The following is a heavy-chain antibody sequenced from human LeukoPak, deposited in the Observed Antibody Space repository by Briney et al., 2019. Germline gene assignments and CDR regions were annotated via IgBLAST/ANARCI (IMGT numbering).Heavy chain of an antibody. Sequence: GASVKVSCKASGYTFTTYGVSWVRQAPGQGLEWMGWISAYNGDTTYAQTLQGRVTMTTDTSTSTAYMELRSLRSDDTAIYFCARGLIASRPGWFDPWGQGTLVTVSS. J-gene: IGHJ5*02. V-gene: IGHV1-18*01. D-gene: IGHD6-6*01. CDR1: GYTFTTYG. CDR3: ARGLIASRPGWFDP. CDR2: ISAYNGDT.